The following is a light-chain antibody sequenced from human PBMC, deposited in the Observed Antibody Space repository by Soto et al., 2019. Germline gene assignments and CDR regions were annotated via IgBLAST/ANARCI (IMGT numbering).Light chain of an antibody. J-gene: IGKJ5*01. CDR2: WAS. CDR1: HSLLYSSNKKNF. Sequence: IVMTQSPDSLAVSLGEMATINCNSSHSLLYSSNKKNFLAWYQQKPGQPPKXXINWASTRESGVPDRFSGSGSGTDVTLTISSLQAGDVAVYYCQQYYSIPITFGQGTRLEIK. V-gene: IGKV4-1*01. CDR3: QQYYSIPIT.